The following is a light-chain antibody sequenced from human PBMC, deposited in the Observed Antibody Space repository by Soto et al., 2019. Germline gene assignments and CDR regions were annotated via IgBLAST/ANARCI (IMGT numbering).Light chain of an antibody. CDR3: MQAIQAPRT. CDR1: QSLLHSNGNIY. Sequence: DIVLTQSPLSLPVTPGEPASISCRSSQSLLHSNGNIYLDWYLQKPGQSPQLLSYLGSIRASGVPDRFSGSGSGTGFTLKITRVEAEDVGVYYCMQAIQAPRTFGLGTKVEIK. J-gene: IGKJ1*01. CDR2: LGS. V-gene: IGKV2-28*01.